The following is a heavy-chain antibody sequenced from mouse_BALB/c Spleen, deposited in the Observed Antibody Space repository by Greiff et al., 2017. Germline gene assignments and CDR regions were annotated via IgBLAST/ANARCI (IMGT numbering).Heavy chain of an antibody. CDR1: GYAFSSYW. Sequence: QVQLQQSGAELVRPGSSVKISCKASGYAFSSYWMNWVKQRPGQGLEWIGQIYPGDGDTNYNGKFKGKATLTADKSSSTAYMQLSSLTSEDSAVYFCARGGFTTATSYYAMDYWGQGTSVTVSS. J-gene: IGHJ4*01. CDR2: IYPGDGDT. CDR3: ARGGFTTATSYYAMDY. V-gene: IGHV1-80*01. D-gene: IGHD1-2*01.